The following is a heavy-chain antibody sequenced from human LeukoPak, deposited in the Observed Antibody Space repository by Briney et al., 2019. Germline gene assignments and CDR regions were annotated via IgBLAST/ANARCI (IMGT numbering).Heavy chain of an antibody. D-gene: IGHD1-1*01. V-gene: IGHV3-21*01. CDR3: AXWKTAXTSDY. Sequence: GGSLRLSCAASGFTFSTYDMNWVRQAPGKGLEWVSSISSSSTYIYYADSVKGRFTISRDNAKNSLYLQMSGLRAEDTAVHYCAXWKTAXTSDYWXQGTLVTVSS. J-gene: IGHJ4*02. CDR2: ISSSSTYI. CDR1: GFTFSTYD.